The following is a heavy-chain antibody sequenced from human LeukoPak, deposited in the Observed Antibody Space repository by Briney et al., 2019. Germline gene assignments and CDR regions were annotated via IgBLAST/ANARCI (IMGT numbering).Heavy chain of an antibody. CDR2: IYSGGST. J-gene: IGHJ4*02. D-gene: IGHD4-17*01. Sequence: PGGSLRFSCAASGFTVSSNYMSWVRQAPGKGLEWGSVIYSGGSTYYADSVKGRFTISRDNSKNTLYLQMNSLRAEDTAVYYCARVPTTVTTVYFDYWGQGTLVTVSS. CDR3: ARVPTTVTTVYFDY. V-gene: IGHV3-53*01. CDR1: GFTVSSNY.